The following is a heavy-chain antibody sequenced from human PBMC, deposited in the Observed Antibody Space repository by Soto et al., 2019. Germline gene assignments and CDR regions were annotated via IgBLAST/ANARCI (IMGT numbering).Heavy chain of an antibody. D-gene: IGHD3-22*01. Sequence: EVQLVESGGGLVQPGGSLSLSGAASGFTFSSYWIHWVRQVPGKGLVWVSRFNTEGTSTGYADSVKGRFTISRDNAKNTLYLQMNSLRVEDTAVYYCVRGYDISGYVYFDYWGQGTLVTVSS. CDR3: VRGYDISGYVYFDY. CDR2: FNTEGTST. V-gene: IGHV3-74*01. CDR1: GFTFSSYW. J-gene: IGHJ4*02.